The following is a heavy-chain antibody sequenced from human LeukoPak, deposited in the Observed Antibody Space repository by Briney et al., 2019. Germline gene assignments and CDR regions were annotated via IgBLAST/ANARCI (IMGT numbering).Heavy chain of an antibody. V-gene: IGHV3-48*01. CDR1: GFTSSSYS. CDR2: ISSSSSTI. CDR3: ARDLGAGIQYY. D-gene: IGHD3-10*01. J-gene: IGHJ4*02. Sequence: GGSLRLSCAASGFTSSSYSMNWVRQAPGKGLEWVSYISSSSSTIYYADSVKGRFTISRDNAKNSLYLQMNSLRAEDTAVYYCARDLGAGIQYYWGQGTLVTVSS.